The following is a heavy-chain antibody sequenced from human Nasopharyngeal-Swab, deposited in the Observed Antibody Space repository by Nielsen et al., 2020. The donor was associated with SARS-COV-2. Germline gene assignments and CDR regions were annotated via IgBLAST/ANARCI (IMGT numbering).Heavy chain of an antibody. CDR3: ARARRTDIVVVPAAPRGYYMDV. CDR2: TYYRSKWYN. J-gene: IGHJ6*03. V-gene: IGHV6-1*01. Sequence: SQTLSLTCAISGDSVSSNSAAWNWIRQSPSRGLGWLGRTYYRSKWYNDYAVSVKSRITINPDTSKNQFSLQLNSVTPEDTAVYYCARARRTDIVVVPAAPRGYYMDVWGKGTTVTVSS. CDR1: GDSVSSNSAA. D-gene: IGHD2-2*01.